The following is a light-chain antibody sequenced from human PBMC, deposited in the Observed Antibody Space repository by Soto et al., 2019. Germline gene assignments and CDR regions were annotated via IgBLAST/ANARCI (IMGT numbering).Light chain of an antibody. CDR2: DVS. CDR3: SSYTSSITLV. Sequence: QSALTQPASVSGSPGQSITISCTGTSSDVGAYSYVSWYQQHPGKAPKLIIYDVSNRPSGVSNRFSGSKSGNTASLTISGLQDEDEADYYCSSYTSSITLVFGGGTKVTVL. V-gene: IGLV2-14*01. J-gene: IGLJ2*01. CDR1: SSDVGAYSY.